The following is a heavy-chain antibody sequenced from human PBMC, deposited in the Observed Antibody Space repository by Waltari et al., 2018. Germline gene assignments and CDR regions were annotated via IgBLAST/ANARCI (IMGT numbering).Heavy chain of an antibody. CDR2: MNRYVCTT. D-gene: IGHD5-18*01. CDR3: ARDGYSYGLGTFDV. Sequence: EVQLVESGGGLVQPGGSLTLSCVSSGFTFNYYWMHWVRQAPGKGLVWVQRMNRYVCTTSLAAAVKGRLTISRDNARNTLYLQMNSLRDEDTAVYYCARDGYSYGLGTFDVWGQGTMVTVSS. V-gene: IGHV3-74*01. CDR1: GFTFNYYW. J-gene: IGHJ3*01.